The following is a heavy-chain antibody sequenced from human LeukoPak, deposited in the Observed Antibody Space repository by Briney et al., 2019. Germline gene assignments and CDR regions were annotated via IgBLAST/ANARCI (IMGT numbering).Heavy chain of an antibody. CDR3: AKDNGWLPVY. V-gene: IGHV3-23*01. J-gene: IGHJ4*02. Sequence: GGSLRLSCAASGFTFSSSAMTGVRQAPGKGLEWVSAIAASGSTFYTESLKGRFTISRDNSKNTLYLQMNSLRAEDTAIYYCAKDNGWLPVYWGQGTLVTVSS. CDR1: GFTFSSSA. CDR2: IAASGST. D-gene: IGHD3-9*01.